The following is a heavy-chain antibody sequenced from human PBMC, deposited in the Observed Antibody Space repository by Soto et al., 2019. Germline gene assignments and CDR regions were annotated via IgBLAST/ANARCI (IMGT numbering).Heavy chain of an antibody. Sequence: LSLTCAVYGGSFSGYYWSWIRQPPGKGLEWIGEINHSGSTNYNPSLKSRVTISVDTSKNQFSLKLSSVTAADTAVYYCARSYCGGDCYWRDFDYWGQGTLVTVSS. CDR2: INHSGST. J-gene: IGHJ4*02. V-gene: IGHV4-34*01. D-gene: IGHD2-21*02. CDR1: GGSFSGYY. CDR3: ARSYCGGDCYWRDFDY.